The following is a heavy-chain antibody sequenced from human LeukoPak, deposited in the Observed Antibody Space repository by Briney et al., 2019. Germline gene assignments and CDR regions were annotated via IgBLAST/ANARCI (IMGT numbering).Heavy chain of an antibody. J-gene: IGHJ4*02. V-gene: IGHV4-4*02. CDR2: IFHTGYT. CDR3: ARGAPRGYVYGYADY. CDR1: GFTFSSYAM. Sequence: GSLRLSCAASGFTFSSYAMSWVRQPPGKGLEWIGEIFHTGYTIYNPSLKSRVTMSVDKSKNQFSLKLSSLTAADTAVYYCARGAPRGYVYGYADYWGQGALVTVSS. D-gene: IGHD5-18*01.